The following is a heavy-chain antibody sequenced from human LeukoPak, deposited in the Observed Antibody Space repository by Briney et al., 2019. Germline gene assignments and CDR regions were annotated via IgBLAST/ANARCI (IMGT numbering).Heavy chain of an antibody. CDR2: MNPNSGNT. V-gene: IGHV1-8*03. CDR1: GYTFTSYD. J-gene: IGHJ6*03. Sequence: ASVKVSCKASGYTFTSYDINWVRQATGQGLEWMGWMNPNSGNTGYAQKFQGRVTITRNTSISTAYMELSSLRSEDTAVYYCARERRGYDNYYYMDVWGKGTTVTVSS. D-gene: IGHD5-12*01. CDR3: ARERRGYDNYYYMDV.